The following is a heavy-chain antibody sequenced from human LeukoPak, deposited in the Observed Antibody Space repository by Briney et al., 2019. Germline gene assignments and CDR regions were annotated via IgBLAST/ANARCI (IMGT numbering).Heavy chain of an antibody. V-gene: IGHV3-23*01. D-gene: IGHD3-22*01. Sequence: GGSLRLSCAASGFTFSSYAMSWVRQAPGKGLEWVSAISGSGGSTYYADSVKGRFTISRDNSKNTLYLQINSLRAEDTAVYYCAKARITYYYDSSGYYYDYWGQGTLVTVSS. CDR3: AKARITYYYDSSGYYYDY. CDR2: ISGSGGST. CDR1: GFTFSSYA. J-gene: IGHJ4*02.